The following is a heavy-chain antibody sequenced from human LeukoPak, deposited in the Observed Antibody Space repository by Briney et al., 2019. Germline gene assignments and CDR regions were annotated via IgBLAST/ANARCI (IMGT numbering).Heavy chain of an antibody. D-gene: IGHD5-24*01. CDR3: ARSPERWLQLLIDY. Sequence: PSETLSLTCPVSGYSISSGYYWGWIRQPPGKGLEWIGSIYHSGSTYYNPSLKSRVTISVDTSKNQFSLKLSSVTAADTAVYYCARSPERWLQLLIDYWGQGTLVTVSS. CDR2: IYHSGST. J-gene: IGHJ4*02. CDR1: GYSISSGYY. V-gene: IGHV4-38-2*01.